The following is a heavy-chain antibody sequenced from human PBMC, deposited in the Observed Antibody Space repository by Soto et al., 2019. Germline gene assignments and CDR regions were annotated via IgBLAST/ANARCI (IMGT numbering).Heavy chain of an antibody. CDR3: ARVGSEYYYDSSGYYPIDY. D-gene: IGHD3-22*01. V-gene: IGHV4-31*03. CDR1: GGSIIGGGCC. Sequence: PYETLSLTCPFSGGSIIGGGCCWSWIRQHPGKGLEWIGYIYYSGSTYYNPSLKSRVTISVDTSKNQFSLTLSSVTAADTAVYYCARVGSEYYYDSSGYYPIDYCGQGTLVTGSS. J-gene: IGHJ4*02. CDR2: IYYSGST.